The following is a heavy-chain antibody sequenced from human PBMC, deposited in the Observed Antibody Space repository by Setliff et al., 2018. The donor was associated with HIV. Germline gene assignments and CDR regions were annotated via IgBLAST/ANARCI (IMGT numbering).Heavy chain of an antibody. Sequence: SETLSLTCTVSGGSISTSRYYWGWIRQPPGKGLEWIGEINHSGSTHYNPSLKSRFTISVDTPKNQFSLKVNSVTAADTAVYYCARGARLLAGYSDRWDYYYMAVWGKGTTVTVS. CDR1: GGSISTSRYY. D-gene: IGHD6-13*01. J-gene: IGHJ6*03. CDR2: INHSGST. V-gene: IGHV4-39*07. CDR3: ARGARLLAGYSDRWDYYYMAV.